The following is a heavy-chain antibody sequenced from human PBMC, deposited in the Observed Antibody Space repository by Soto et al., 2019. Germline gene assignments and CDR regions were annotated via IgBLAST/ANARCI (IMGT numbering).Heavy chain of an antibody. CDR1: GFTFSESA. Sequence: GGSLRLSCAASGFTFSESAMHWVRQASGKGLEWVGRIRNKDNNYATAYTASVKGRFTISRDDSKNTLYLQMNSLRAEDTAVYYCAKDEVGAVYYYYYGMDVWGQGTTVTVSS. J-gene: IGHJ6*02. CDR3: AKDEVGAVYYYYYGMDV. CDR2: IRNKDNNYAT. D-gene: IGHD1-26*01. V-gene: IGHV3-73*01.